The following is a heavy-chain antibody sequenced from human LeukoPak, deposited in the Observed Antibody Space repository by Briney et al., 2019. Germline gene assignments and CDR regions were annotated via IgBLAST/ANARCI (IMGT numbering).Heavy chain of an antibody. CDR1: GFTFSSYA. CDR3: ARDFWAYSGSYFGDPNLYGMDV. D-gene: IGHD1-26*01. V-gene: IGHV3-30*07. CDR2: IWYDGSNK. J-gene: IGHJ6*02. Sequence: QPVGSLRLSCAASGFTFSSYAMHWVRQAPGKGLEWVAVIWYDGSNKYYADSVKGRFTISRDNSKNTLYLQMNSLRAEDTAVYYCARDFWAYSGSYFGDPNLYGMDVWGQGTTVTVSS.